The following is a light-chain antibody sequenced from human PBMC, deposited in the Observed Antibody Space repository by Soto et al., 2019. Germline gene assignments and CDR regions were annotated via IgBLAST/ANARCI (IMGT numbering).Light chain of an antibody. CDR3: GSYTSSSTLDV. V-gene: IGLV1-51*01. CDR1: SSNIGGNS. CDR2: DDN. Sequence: QSVMTQPPSVSAAPGQKVTISCSGSSSNIGGNSVSWYQQLPGTAPKLLIYDDNKRPSGIPDRFSGSKSGTSATLGITGFQTGDEADYYCGSYTSSSTLDVFGTGTKVTVL. J-gene: IGLJ1*01.